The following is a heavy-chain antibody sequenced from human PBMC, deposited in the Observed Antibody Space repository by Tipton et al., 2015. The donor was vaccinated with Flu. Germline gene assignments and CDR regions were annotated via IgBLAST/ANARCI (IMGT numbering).Heavy chain of an antibody. CDR3: ARVFDTYYMDV. D-gene: IGHD3-22*01. CDR1: GFTFSSYW. Sequence: SLRLSCAASGFTFSSYWMSWVRQAPGKGLEWVANIKQDGSVKYYVDSVKGRFTISRDNSKNTLYLQMNSLRAEDTAVYYCARVFDTYYMDVWGKGTTVTVSS. V-gene: IGHV3-7*01. CDR2: IKQDGSVK. J-gene: IGHJ6*03.